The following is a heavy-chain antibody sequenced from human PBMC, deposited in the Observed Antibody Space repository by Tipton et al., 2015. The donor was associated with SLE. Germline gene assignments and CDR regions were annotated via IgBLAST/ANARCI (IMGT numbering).Heavy chain of an antibody. V-gene: IGHV4-61*08. CDR1: GGSIRSEGYA. CDR3: ARDQVGMGDFDS. D-gene: IGHD2-21*01. J-gene: IGHJ4*02. CDR2: IHHSGST. Sequence: LRLSCAVSGGSIRSEGYAWNWIRQSPGRGLEWIGYIHHSGSTKYSPSLESRVTISADTSKNQFSLRLTSVTAADTAVYYCARDQVGMGDFDSWGPGTLVTVSS.